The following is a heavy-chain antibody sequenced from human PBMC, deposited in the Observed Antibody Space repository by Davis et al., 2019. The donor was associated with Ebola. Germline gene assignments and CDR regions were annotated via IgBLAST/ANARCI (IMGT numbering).Heavy chain of an antibody. V-gene: IGHV1-46*01. CDR1: GYTFTSYY. D-gene: IGHD6-13*01. Sequence: ASVKVSCKASGYTFTSYYMHWVRQAPGQGLEWMGIINPSGGSTSYAQKFQGRVTMTRDTSTSTVYMELSSLRSEDTAVYYCARDQGSGGAAAGKPQPIYYYYYGMDVWGKGTTVTVSS. CDR3: ARDQGSGGAAAGKPQPIYYYYYGMDV. J-gene: IGHJ6*04. CDR2: INPSGGST.